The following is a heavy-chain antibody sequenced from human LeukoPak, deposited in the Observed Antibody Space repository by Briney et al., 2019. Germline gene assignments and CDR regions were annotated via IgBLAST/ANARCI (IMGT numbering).Heavy chain of an antibody. J-gene: IGHJ5*02. CDR1: GFTFSSNG. CDR2: IWHDGSAK. Sequence: GGSLRLSCAASGFTFSSNGMSWVRQAPGKGLEWVANIWHDGSAKYYVDSVKGRFIISRDNAKNSLFLQMNSLRAEDTAVYYCAKDGGQWIQLWSAPNWFDPWGQGTLVTVSS. D-gene: IGHD5-18*01. CDR3: AKDGGQWIQLWSAPNWFDP. V-gene: IGHV3-7*01.